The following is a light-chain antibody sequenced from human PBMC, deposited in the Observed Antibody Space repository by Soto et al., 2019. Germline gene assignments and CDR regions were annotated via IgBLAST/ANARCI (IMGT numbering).Light chain of an antibody. V-gene: IGKV1-5*03. J-gene: IGKJ2*01. Sequence: DIQMTQSPSTLSASVGDRVTITCRASQSISRWSAWYQQKPGKAPNLLISKASDLETGVPSRFSGSGSGTEFTLTISSLQPGDFATYYCQQYGDVPYTSGRGTRLEIK. CDR3: QQYGDVPYT. CDR1: QSISRW. CDR2: KAS.